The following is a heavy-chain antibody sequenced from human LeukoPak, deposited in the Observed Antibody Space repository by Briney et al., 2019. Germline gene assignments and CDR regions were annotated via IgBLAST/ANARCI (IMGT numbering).Heavy chain of an antibody. D-gene: IGHD2-2*01. Sequence: VSVKVSCKASGYTFTSYDINWVRQATGQGLEWMGWMNPNSSNTGYAQKFQGRVTVTRNTSISTAYMELSSLRSEDTAVYYCATSLGYCSSTSCQAYFDYWGQGTLVTVSS. CDR1: GYTFTSYD. J-gene: IGHJ4*02. CDR2: MNPNSSNT. CDR3: ATSLGYCSSTSCQAYFDY. V-gene: IGHV1-8*03.